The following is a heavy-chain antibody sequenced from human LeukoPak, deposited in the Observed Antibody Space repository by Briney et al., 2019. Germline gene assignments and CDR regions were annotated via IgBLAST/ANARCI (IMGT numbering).Heavy chain of an antibody. Sequence: PSETLSLTCTVSGGSLSSSSYYWGWIRQPPGKGLEWIGSIYYSGSTYYNPSLKSRVTISVDTSKNQFSLKLSSVTAADTAVYYCASNAQIASGWTFVPTSYDWYFDLWGRGTLVTVSS. V-gene: IGHV4-39*07. CDR1: GGSLSSSSYY. CDR2: IYYSGST. D-gene: IGHD6-19*01. J-gene: IGHJ2*01. CDR3: ASNAQIASGWTFVPTSYDWYFDL.